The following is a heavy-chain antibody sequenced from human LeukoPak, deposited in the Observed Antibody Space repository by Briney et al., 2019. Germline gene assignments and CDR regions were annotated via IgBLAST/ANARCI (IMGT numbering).Heavy chain of an antibody. Sequence: SQTLSLTCAISGDSVSSIRTAWNWIRQSPSGGLEWLGRTYFRSTWYNDYALSVKSRISLNPDTSKNQFSLQLNSVTPEDTAVYYCTRDQSSGWSPPFDYWSQGTLVTVSS. CDR3: TRDQSSGWSPPFDY. D-gene: IGHD6-19*01. V-gene: IGHV6-1*01. J-gene: IGHJ4*02. CDR2: TYFRSTWYN. CDR1: GDSVSSIRTA.